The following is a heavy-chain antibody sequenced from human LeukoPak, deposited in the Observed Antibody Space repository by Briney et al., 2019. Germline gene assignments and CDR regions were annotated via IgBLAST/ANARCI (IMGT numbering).Heavy chain of an antibody. D-gene: IGHD3-22*01. CDR1: GFTFSSYG. J-gene: IGHJ4*02. V-gene: IGHV3-30*18. CDR3: AKEDYYDSSGYYLPFTLWD. Sequence: GRSLRLSCAASGFTFSSYGMHWVRQAPGKGPEWVAVISYDGSNKYYADSVKGRFTISRDNSKNTLYLQMNSLRAEDTAVYYCAKEDYYDSSGYYLPFTLWDWGQGTLVTVSS. CDR2: ISYDGSNK.